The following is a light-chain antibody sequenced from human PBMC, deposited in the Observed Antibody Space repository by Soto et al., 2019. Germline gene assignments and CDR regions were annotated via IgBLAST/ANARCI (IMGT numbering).Light chain of an antibody. CDR1: QSVSSY. Sequence: LLTQSPSTLPLSPGERATLSCRASQSVSSYLAWHQQKPGQAPRLLIYDASNRATGIPARFSGSGSGTDFPLTISSLQSEDFEVYYCQQYNNWRITFGQGTRLEIK. CDR2: DAS. CDR3: QQYNNWRIT. J-gene: IGKJ5*01. V-gene: IGKV3-11*01.